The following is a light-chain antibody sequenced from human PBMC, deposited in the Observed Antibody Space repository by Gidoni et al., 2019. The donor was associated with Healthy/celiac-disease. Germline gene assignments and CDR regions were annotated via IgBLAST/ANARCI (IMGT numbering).Light chain of an antibody. CDR3: QQAHSIPLT. V-gene: IGKV1-12*01. Sequence: EIQMTQSPSSVSASVGDRVTITCLASPGISSWLAWYQQKPGKAPQLLIYDASSLQTGVPARFSGSGSGTDFTLTISSLQAEDFAAYYCQQAHSIPLTFGGGTKVEIK. CDR1: PGISSW. CDR2: DAS. J-gene: IGKJ4*01.